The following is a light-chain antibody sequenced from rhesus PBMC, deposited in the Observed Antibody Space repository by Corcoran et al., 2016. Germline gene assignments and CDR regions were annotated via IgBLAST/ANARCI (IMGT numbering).Light chain of an antibody. CDR1: QSVSSH. Sequence: EIVMTQSPATLSLSPGERATLSCRASQSVSSHVAWYQNNPEQVPRLLFYGASRRAICIPDRFSGSGSGTDCSLIISSLEREDVGVYDCQQYNNWTPTFGGGTKVDIK. J-gene: IGKJ4*01. CDR3: QQYNNWTPT. V-gene: IGKV3S9*01. CDR2: GAS.